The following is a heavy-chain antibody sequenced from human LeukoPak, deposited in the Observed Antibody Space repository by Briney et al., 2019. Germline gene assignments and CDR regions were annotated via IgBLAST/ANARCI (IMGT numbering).Heavy chain of an antibody. Sequence: GGSLRLSCAASGNYWMHWVRQAPGKGLVWVSRIKHDGSSTSYADSVKGRFTISRDNAKSALYLQMNSLRVEDTAVYYCASTMVTSMDVWGQGTTVTVSS. CDR3: ASTMVTSMDV. V-gene: IGHV3-74*01. J-gene: IGHJ6*02. CDR2: IKHDGSST. D-gene: IGHD4-17*01. CDR1: GNYW.